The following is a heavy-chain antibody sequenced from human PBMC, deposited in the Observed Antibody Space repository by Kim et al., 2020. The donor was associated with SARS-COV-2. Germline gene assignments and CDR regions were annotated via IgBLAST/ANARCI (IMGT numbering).Heavy chain of an antibody. CDR2: MNNDGSVI. J-gene: IGHJ4*02. CDR1: GFTFSSTW. V-gene: IGHV3-74*01. CDR3: ATAGNYRFDN. D-gene: IGHD3-10*01. Sequence: GGSLRLSCAASGFTFSSTWMQWVRQAPGEGLVWVSRMNNDGSVINYADSVKGRFTVSRDNTKNTLYLQMNSLRAEDTALYYCATAGNYRFDNWGQGTLVTVSS.